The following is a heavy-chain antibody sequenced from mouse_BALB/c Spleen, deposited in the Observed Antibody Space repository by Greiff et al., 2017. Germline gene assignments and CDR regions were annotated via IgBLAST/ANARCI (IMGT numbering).Heavy chain of an antibody. J-gene: IGHJ3*01. CDR1: GFTFSDYY. Sequence: EVQGVESGGGLVKPGGSLKLSCAASGFTFSDYYMYWVRQTPEKRLEWVATISDGGSYTYYPDSVKGRFTISRDNAKNNLYLQMSSLKSEDTAMYYCARDHGNYLAWFAYWGQGTLVTVSA. V-gene: IGHV5-4*02. CDR2: ISDGGSYT. CDR3: ARDHGNYLAWFAY. D-gene: IGHD2-1*01.